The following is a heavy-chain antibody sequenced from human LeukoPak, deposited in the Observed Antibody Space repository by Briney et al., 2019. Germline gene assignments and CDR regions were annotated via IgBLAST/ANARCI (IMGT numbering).Heavy chain of an antibody. J-gene: IGHJ6*04. CDR1: GGSISSSSYY. D-gene: IGHD6-19*01. V-gene: IGHV4-39*07. CDR3: ARGGSRGAFDI. CDR2: IYYSGST. Sequence: SETLSLTCTVSGGSISSSSYYWGWIRQPPGKGLEWIGSIYYSGSTYYNPSLKSRVTISVDTSKNQFSLKLSSVTAADTAVYYYARGGSRGAFDIWGKGTTVTISS.